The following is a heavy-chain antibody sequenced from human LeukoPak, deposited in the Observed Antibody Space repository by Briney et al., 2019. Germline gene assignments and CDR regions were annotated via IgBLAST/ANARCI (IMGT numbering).Heavy chain of an antibody. CDR2: IYYSGST. D-gene: IGHD3-3*01. CDR3: ARGQGVEWLLDYFDY. CDR1: GGSISSGDYY. V-gene: IGHV4-30-4*01. J-gene: IGHJ4*02. Sequence: SETLSLTCTVSGGSISSGDYYWSWIRQPPGKGLEWIGYIYYSGSTYYNPSLKSRVTISVDTSKNQFSLKLSSVTAADTAVYYCARGQGVEWLLDYFDYWGQGTLVTVSS.